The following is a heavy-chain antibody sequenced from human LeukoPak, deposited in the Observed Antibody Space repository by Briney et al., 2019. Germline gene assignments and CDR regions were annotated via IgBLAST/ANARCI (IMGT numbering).Heavy chain of an antibody. CDR2: IYHSGST. CDR1: GYSISSGYY. CDR3: ASRLTY. V-gene: IGHV4-38-2*01. J-gene: IGHJ4*02. D-gene: IGHD5-12*01. Sequence: SETLSLTCAVSGYSISSGYYWGWIRQPPGKGLEWIGSIYHSGSTYYNPSLKGRVTISVDTSKNQFSLKLSSVTAADTAVYYCASRLTYWGQGTLVTVSS.